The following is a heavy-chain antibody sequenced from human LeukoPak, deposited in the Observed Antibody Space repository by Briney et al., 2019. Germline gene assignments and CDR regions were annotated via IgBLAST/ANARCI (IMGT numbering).Heavy chain of an antibody. V-gene: IGHV4-4*07. CDR2: IYTSGST. D-gene: IGHD3-3*01. CDR1: GGSISSYY. Sequence: SETLSLTCTVSGGSISSYYWSWIRQPAGKGLEWIGRIYTSGSTNYNPSLKSRVTMSVDTSKNQFSLKLSSVTAADTAVYYCARDESSDYDFWSGYSRWFDHWGQGTLVTVSS. J-gene: IGHJ5*02. CDR3: ARDESSDYDFWSGYSRWFDH.